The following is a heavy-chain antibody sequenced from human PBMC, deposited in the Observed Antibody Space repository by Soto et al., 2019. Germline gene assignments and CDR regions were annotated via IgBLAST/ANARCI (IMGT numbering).Heavy chain of an antibody. CDR1: GASISSYY. V-gene: IGHV4-59*01. CDR3: ARVRYRSRPRCQKDYYFDY. J-gene: IGHJ4*02. Sequence: SETLSLTCTVSGASISSYYWSWIRQPPGKGLEWIGYISYSGSTDYNPSLKSRVTISVDTSKNQFSLKLSSVTAADTAVYYCARVRYRSRPRCQKDYYFDYWGQGTLVTVSS. D-gene: IGHD2-15*01. CDR2: ISYSGST.